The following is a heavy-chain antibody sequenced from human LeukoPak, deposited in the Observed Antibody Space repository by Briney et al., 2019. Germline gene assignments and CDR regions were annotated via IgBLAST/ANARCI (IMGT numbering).Heavy chain of an antibody. V-gene: IGHV4-61*02. CDR2: ILPSGST. CDR3: ARDGGTYYYDWFDP. J-gene: IGHJ5*02. Sequence: SETLSLTCTVSGGSISSGDYYWSWIRQPAGQGLEWIGRILPSGSTNYNPSLKSRVTISIDTSKNQFSRNLSSVTAADTAVYYCARDGGTYYYDWFDPWGQGTLVTVSS. D-gene: IGHD1-26*01. CDR1: GGSISSGDYY.